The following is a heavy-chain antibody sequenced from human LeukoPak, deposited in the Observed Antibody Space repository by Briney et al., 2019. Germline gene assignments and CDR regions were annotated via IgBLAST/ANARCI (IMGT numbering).Heavy chain of an antibody. CDR3: ARATGIYYYGMDV. V-gene: IGHV1-46*01. Sequence: ASVTVSCKASGYTFTSYYMHWVRQAPGQGLEWMGIINPSGGSTSYAQKFQGRVTMTRDTSTSTVYMELSSLRSEDTAVYYCARATGIYYYGMDVWGQGTTVTVSS. J-gene: IGHJ6*02. D-gene: IGHD1-1*01. CDR2: INPSGGST. CDR1: GYTFTSYY.